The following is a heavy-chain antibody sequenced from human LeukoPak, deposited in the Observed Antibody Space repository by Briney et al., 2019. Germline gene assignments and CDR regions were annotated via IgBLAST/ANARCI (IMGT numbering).Heavy chain of an antibody. CDR2: FDPEDGET. CDR1: GYTLTELS. V-gene: IGHV1-24*01. J-gene: IGHJ5*02. D-gene: IGHD3-22*01. CDR3: ATRGVYYYDSSGYYHNWFDP. Sequence: ASVKVSCKVSGYTLTELSMHRVRQAPGKGLEWMGGFDPEDGETIYAQKFQGRVTMTEDTSTDTAYMELSSLRSEDTAVYYCATRGVYYYDSSGYYHNWFDPWGQGTLVTVSS.